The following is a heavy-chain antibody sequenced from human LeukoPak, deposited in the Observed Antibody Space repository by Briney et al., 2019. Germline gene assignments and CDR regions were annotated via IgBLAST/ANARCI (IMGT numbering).Heavy chain of an antibody. Sequence: PSETLSLTCAVSGGSVSSGGYSWSWIRQPPGKGLEWIGYLFYTGNTYYNPSLKSRVLISVDMSTRQISLKLSSVTAADTAVYYCARAVGGDGSGSLWGPGTLVTVSS. CDR1: GGSVSSGGYS. V-gene: IGHV4-30-4*07. CDR3: ARAVGGDGSGSL. J-gene: IGHJ4*02. D-gene: IGHD3-10*01. CDR2: LFYTGNT.